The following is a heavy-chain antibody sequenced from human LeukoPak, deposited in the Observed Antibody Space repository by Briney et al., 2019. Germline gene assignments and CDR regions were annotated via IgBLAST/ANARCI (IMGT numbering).Heavy chain of an antibody. CDR3: ACSVLSRPA. CDR1: GYTFTSYD. D-gene: IGHD3-16*01. CDR2: MNPNSGNT. J-gene: IGHJ5*02. V-gene: IGHV1-8*03. Sequence: ASVKVSCKASGYTFTSYDINWVRQATGQGLEWMGWMNPNSGNTDYAQKFQGRVTFTRNLSISTAYMELNSPRSEDTVVYYCACSVLSRPAWGQGTLVTVSS.